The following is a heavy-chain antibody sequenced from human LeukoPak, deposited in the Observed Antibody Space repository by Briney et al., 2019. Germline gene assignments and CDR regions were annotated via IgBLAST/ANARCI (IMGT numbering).Heavy chain of an antibody. V-gene: IGHV3-30*18. J-gene: IGHJ6*04. D-gene: IGHD4-11*01. CDR1: GFTFSSYY. CDR2: IPYDGSNK. Sequence: PGGSLRLSCAASGFTFSSYYMHWVRQAPGKGLEWVADIPYDGSNKYYADSVKGRFTISRDNSKNTLYLQMNNLRTEDTAVYYCAKADYVNYPYDYYGMDVWGKGTTVTVSP. CDR3: AKADYVNYPYDYYGMDV.